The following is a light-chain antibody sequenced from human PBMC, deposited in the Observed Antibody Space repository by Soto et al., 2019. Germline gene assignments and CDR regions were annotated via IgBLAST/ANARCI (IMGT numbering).Light chain of an antibody. CDR2: GTS. Sequence: ENVLTQSPGTLSLSPGERATLSCRASQTVNSNFLAWYQQKPGHAPRLLIYGTSSRATGIPDRFSGSGSGTDFTLTISRLEPEDFAVYYCQQYGGSPVYTFGQGTKLEIK. CDR1: QTVNSNF. CDR3: QQYGGSPVYT. J-gene: IGKJ2*01. V-gene: IGKV3-20*01.